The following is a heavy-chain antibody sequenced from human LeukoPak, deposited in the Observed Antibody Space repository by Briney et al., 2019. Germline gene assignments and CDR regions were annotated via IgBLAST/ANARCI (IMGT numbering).Heavy chain of an antibody. CDR1: GFTFSSYG. D-gene: IGHD3-9*01. CDR2: ISGSGGST. CDR3: ARGGPSYDILTGYVSQGWFDP. J-gene: IGHJ5*02. V-gene: IGHV3-23*01. Sequence: GGSLRLSCAASGFTFSSYGMSWVRQAPGKGLEWVSAISGSGGSTYYADSVKGRFTISRDNAKNSLYLQMNSLRAEDTAVYYCARGGPSYDILTGYVSQGWFDPWGQGTLVTVSS.